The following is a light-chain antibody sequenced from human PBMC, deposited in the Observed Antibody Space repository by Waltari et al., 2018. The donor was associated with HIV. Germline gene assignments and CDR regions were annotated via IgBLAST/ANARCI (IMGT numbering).Light chain of an antibody. CDR3: AAWDGSLKGYV. Sequence: QSVLTQPPSASETPGQRVTISCSGSSSNIGSNYVYWYRHLPGTAPKLLIYRNNRRPSGVPDRFSGSKSGTSASLAISGLRSEDEADYYCAAWDGSLKGYVFGTGTKVTVL. CDR1: SSNIGSNY. CDR2: RNN. V-gene: IGLV1-47*01. J-gene: IGLJ1*01.